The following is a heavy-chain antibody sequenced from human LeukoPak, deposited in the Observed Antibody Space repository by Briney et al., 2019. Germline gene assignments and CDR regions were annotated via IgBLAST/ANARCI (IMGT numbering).Heavy chain of an antibody. Sequence: ASVKVSCKASGGTFSSYAISWVRQAPGQGLEWMGRIIPIFGTANYAQKFQGRVTITTDESTSTAYMEPSSLRSEDTAVYYCALSSPYSSGWYPYFQHWGQGTLVTVSS. D-gene: IGHD6-19*01. CDR3: ALSSPYSSGWYPYFQH. V-gene: IGHV1-69*05. J-gene: IGHJ1*01. CDR1: GGTFSSYA. CDR2: IIPIFGTA.